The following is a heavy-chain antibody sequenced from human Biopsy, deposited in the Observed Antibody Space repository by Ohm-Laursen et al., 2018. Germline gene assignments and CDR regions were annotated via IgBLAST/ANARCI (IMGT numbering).Heavy chain of an antibody. CDR2: VYYTGST. V-gene: IGHV4-59*01. Sequence: GTLSLTCTVSGDSISSYYWSWIRQPPGQGLEGIGYVYYTGSTDYNPSLQSRVTISVDTSKNPFTLRLRSVTPADTAIYYCARDRGYYSDRTVPGYFDLWGRGTLVTVSS. D-gene: IGHD3-22*01. J-gene: IGHJ2*01. CDR1: GDSISSYY. CDR3: ARDRGYYSDRTVPGYFDL.